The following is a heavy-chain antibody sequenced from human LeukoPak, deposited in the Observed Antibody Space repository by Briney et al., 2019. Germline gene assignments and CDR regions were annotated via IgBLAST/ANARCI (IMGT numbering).Heavy chain of an antibody. CDR1: GYSISSGFY. J-gene: IGHJ4*02. D-gene: IGHD5/OR15-5a*01. CDR2: INHGGST. V-gene: IGHV4-38-2*02. Sequence: PSETLSLTCTVSGYSISSGFYWSWIRQSPGKGLEWIGEINHGGSTNYNPSLKTRVTISVDTSKNQFSLKLRSVTAADTAVYYCAREGVSVTNFEYWSQGTLVTVSS. CDR3: AREGVSVTNFEY.